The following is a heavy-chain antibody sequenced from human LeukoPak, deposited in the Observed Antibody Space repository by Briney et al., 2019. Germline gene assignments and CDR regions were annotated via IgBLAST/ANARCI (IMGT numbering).Heavy chain of an antibody. Sequence: ASVNVSYKPSGYTFTPYYMHWVRQSPGQGREGMGLINRKRHRTNYAQKFQGRVTMTKDTSLTIAYMELSRLRSRGTALYYGARAVPWGSCSSSHLDYWGQGTLVTVSS. CDR1: GYTFTPYY. CDR2: INRKRHRT. CDR3: ARAVPWGSCSSSHLDY. J-gene: IGHJ4*02. V-gene: IGHV1-2*02. D-gene: IGHD3-16*01.